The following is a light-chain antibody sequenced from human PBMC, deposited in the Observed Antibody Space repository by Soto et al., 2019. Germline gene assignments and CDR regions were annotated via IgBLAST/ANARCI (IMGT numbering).Light chain of an antibody. CDR1: HSVSSNY. J-gene: IGKJ1*01. CDR3: QQYVNSRT. CDR2: AAS. Sequence: EIVLTQSPGTLSFSPGERASLSCSASHSVSSNYLAWYQQKPGQAPKLLIYAASRRATGIPDRFSGSGSVTDFTLTISRLVPEDFAVYYCQQYVNSRTFGQGTKVDIK. V-gene: IGKV3-20*01.